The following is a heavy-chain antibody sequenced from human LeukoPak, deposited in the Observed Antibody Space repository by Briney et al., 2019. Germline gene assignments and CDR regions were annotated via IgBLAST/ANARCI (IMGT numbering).Heavy chain of an antibody. CDR1: GFTFSDYY. CDR2: MYSGGST. V-gene: IGHV3-66*01. Sequence: PGGSLRLSCAASGFTFSDYYMSWIRQAPGKGLEWVSVMYSGGSTFYGDSVKGRFTISRDNSKNTLYLQMNSLRAEDTAVYYCARDQPIRLGELSLFYYWGQGTLVTVSS. J-gene: IGHJ4*02. D-gene: IGHD3-16*02. CDR3: ARDQPIRLGELSLFYY.